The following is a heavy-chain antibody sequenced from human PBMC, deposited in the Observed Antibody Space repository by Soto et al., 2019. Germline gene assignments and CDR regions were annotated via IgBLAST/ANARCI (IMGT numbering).Heavy chain of an antibody. CDR2: IKHYGSEK. CDR3: ARTTYFDY. V-gene: IGHV3-7*01. J-gene: IGHJ4*02. Sequence: GGSLRLSCVASGFTFSSYWMSWVRQAPGKGLEWVANIKHYGSEKYYADSVKGRFTISRDNAKNSLYLQMNSLRAEDTAVYYCARTTYFDYWGQGTLVTVSS. CDR1: GFTFSSYW.